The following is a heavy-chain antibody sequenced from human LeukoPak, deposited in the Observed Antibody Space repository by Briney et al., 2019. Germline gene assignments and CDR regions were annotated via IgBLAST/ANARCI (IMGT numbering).Heavy chain of an antibody. D-gene: IGHD1-26*01. CDR1: GGSFSGYY. Sequence: SETLSLTCAVYGGSFSGYYWSWIRQPPGKGLEWIGEINHSGSTNYNPSLKSRVTISVDTSKNQFSLKLSSVTAADTAVYYCARALGGSYQGWFDPWGQGTLVTVSS. CDR3: ARALGGSYQGWFDP. J-gene: IGHJ5*02. CDR2: INHSGST. V-gene: IGHV4-34*01.